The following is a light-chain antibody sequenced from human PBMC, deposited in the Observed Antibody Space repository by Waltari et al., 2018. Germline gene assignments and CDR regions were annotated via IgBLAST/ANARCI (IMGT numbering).Light chain of an antibody. V-gene: IGLV6-57*04. CDR2: ESN. Sequence: NFILTQPHSVSESPGKTVTISCTRSSGNIASNFVQWYQQRPGSAPTIVIYESNQRPSAVPDRFSGSIDSSSNSASLTISGLMIEDEADYYCQSYDSSNLGLYVFGTGTRVTVL. CDR1: SGNIASNF. J-gene: IGLJ1*01. CDR3: QSYDSSNLGLYV.